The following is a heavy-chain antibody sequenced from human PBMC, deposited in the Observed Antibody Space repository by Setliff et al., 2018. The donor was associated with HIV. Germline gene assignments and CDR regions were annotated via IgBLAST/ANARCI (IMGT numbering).Heavy chain of an antibody. Sequence: SETLSLTCTVYGGSISSSSYYWGWIRQPPGKGLEWIGSIYYSGSTYYNPSLKSRVTISVDTSKNQFSLKLSSVTAADTAVYYCARVTANRITMMVVVISGDWFDPWGQGTLVTGSS. V-gene: IGHV4-39*01. CDR2: IYYSGST. J-gene: IGHJ5*02. CDR3: ARVTANRITMMVVVISGDWFDP. D-gene: IGHD3-22*01. CDR1: GGSISSSSYY.